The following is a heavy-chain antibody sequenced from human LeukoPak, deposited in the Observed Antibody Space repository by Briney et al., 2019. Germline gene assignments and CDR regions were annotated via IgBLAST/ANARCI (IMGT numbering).Heavy chain of an antibody. V-gene: IGHV4-34*01. Sequence: PSETLSLTCAVYGGSFSDYYWTWIRQPPGKGLEWIGEINHSGCPNNNPSLKSRVSISFDTSKNQFSLKLTSVTAEDTAVYYCGSRRTAMFGVIKGPIDYWGQGTLVTVSS. CDR1: GGSFSDYY. CDR3: GSRRTAMFGVIKGPIDY. CDR2: INHSGCP. J-gene: IGHJ4*02. D-gene: IGHD3-3*01.